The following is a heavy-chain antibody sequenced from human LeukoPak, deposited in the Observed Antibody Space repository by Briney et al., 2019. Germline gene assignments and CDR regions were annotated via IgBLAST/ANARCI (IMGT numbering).Heavy chain of an antibody. CDR3: ARGVNMGRGGITSRPPHYFDY. J-gene: IGHJ4*02. CDR2: INPSGGLT. Sequence: ASVKVSCKASGYTFTTYYMHWVRQAPGQGLEWMGKINPSGGLTWYSQRFEDRVTMTRDTSTSTVYMELSSLRSDDTAVYYCARGVNMGRGGITSRPPHYFDYWGQGTLVTVSS. V-gene: IGHV1-46*01. CDR1: GYTFTTYY. D-gene: IGHD3-10*01.